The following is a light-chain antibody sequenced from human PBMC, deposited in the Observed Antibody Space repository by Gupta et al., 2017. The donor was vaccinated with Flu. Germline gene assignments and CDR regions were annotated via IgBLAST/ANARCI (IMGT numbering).Light chain of an antibody. CDR2: LNSDGSH. Sequence: QLVLTQSPSASASLGASVKLTCTLSSGHSSYAIAWHQQQPEKGPRYLMKLNSDGSHSKGDGIPDRFSGSSSGAERYLTISSLQSEDEADYYWQTWGTDWVFGGGTKLTVL. V-gene: IGLV4-69*01. CDR3: QTWGTDWV. CDR1: SGHSSYA. J-gene: IGLJ3*02.